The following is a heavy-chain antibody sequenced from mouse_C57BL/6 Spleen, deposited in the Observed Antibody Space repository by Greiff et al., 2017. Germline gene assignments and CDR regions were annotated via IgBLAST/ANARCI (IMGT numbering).Heavy chain of an antibody. V-gene: IGHV1-80*01. Sequence: QVQLQQSGAELVKPGASVKISCKASGYAFSSYWMNWVKQRPGKGLEWIGQIYPGDGDTNYNGKFKGKATLTADKSSSTAYMQLSSLTSEDSAVYFCARVGELDDDYDPAWCAYWGQGTLVTVSA. D-gene: IGHD2-4*01. CDR1: GYAFSSYW. J-gene: IGHJ3*01. CDR3: ARVGELDDDYDPAWCAY. CDR2: IYPGDGDT.